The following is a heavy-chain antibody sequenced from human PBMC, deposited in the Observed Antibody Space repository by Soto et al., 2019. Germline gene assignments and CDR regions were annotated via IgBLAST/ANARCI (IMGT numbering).Heavy chain of an antibody. CDR1: GFTFSSYD. CDR3: ARSLGYSYGLDY. V-gene: IGHV3-13*01. CDR2: IGTAGDT. D-gene: IGHD5-18*01. Sequence: PGGSLRLSCAASGFTFSSYDMHWVRQATGKGLEWVSAIGTAGDTYYPGSVKGRFTISRESAKNSLYLQMNSLRAEDTAVYYCARSLGYSYGLDYWGQGTLVTVSS. J-gene: IGHJ4*02.